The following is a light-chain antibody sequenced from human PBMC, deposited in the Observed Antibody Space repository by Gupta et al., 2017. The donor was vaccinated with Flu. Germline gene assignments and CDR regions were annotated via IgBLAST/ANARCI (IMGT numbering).Light chain of an antibody. CDR2: DFN. J-gene: IGLJ1*01. CDR3: AVWDDSLSGHYV. CDR1: SSNIGSYT. Sequence: QSALTQPPSASGTPGQRVTFSCSGSSSNIGSYTVDWYQQLPGTAPKLLIYDFNQRPSGVPDRFSGSKSGTSASLAISGLQSEDEADYYCAVWDDSLSGHYVFGSGTRVTGL. V-gene: IGLV1-44*01.